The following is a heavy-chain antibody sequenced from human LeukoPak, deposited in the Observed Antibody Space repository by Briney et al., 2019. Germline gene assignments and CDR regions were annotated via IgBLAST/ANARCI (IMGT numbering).Heavy chain of an antibody. J-gene: IGHJ4*02. Sequence: SETLSLTCAVYGGSFSGYYWSWIRQPPGKGLEWIGEINHSGSTNYNPSLKSRVTISVDTSKNQFSLKLSSVTAADTAVYYCARGNLSGVVVTSFDYWGQGTLVTVSS. V-gene: IGHV4-34*01. CDR1: GGSFSGYY. CDR2: INHSGST. D-gene: IGHD2-21*02. CDR3: ARGNLSGVVVTSFDY.